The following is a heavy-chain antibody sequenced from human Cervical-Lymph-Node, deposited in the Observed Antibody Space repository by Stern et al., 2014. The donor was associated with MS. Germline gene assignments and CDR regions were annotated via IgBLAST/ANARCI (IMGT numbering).Heavy chain of an antibody. CDR3: AREEGRNYGHFDY. CDR2: IKQDGSEK. CDR1: GFTFSSYW. D-gene: IGHD1-7*01. Sequence: EVQLVESGGGLVQPGGSLRLSCAASGFTFSSYWMSWVRPAPGKGLEWVANIKQDGSEKYYVDSVKGRFTISRDNAKNSLYLQMNSLRAEDTAVYYCAREEGRNYGHFDYWGQGTLVTVSS. V-gene: IGHV3-7*03. J-gene: IGHJ4*02.